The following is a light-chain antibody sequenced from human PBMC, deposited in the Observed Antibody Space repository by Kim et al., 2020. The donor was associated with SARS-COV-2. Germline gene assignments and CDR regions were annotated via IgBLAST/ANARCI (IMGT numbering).Light chain of an antibody. Sequence: EIVLTQSPGTLSLPPGERGTLSGRASXSVTSSYLAWYQQKPGQAPRLLIYGASSRATGIPDRFSGSGSGADFTLTISRLEPEDFAIYYCQQYGSSPTTFGQGTKVDIK. CDR1: XSVTSSY. J-gene: IGKJ1*01. CDR3: QQYGSSPTT. CDR2: GAS. V-gene: IGKV3-20*01.